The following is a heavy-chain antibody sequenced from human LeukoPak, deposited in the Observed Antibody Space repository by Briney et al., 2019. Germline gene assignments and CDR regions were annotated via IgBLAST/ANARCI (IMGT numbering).Heavy chain of an antibody. Sequence: GGSLRLSCAASGFTVSSNYMSWVRQAPGKGLEWVSVIYSGGSTYYADSVKGRFTISRDNSKNTLYLQMNSLRAEDTAVYYCARVLGPAAGPYYFDYWGQGTLVTVSS. D-gene: IGHD6-19*01. CDR2: IYSGGST. J-gene: IGHJ4*02. CDR3: ARVLGPAAGPYYFDY. V-gene: IGHV3-53*01. CDR1: GFTVSSNY.